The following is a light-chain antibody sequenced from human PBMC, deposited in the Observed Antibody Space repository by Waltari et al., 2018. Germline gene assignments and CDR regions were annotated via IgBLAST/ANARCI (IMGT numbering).Light chain of an antibody. CDR2: DAS. CDR3: QQRKYWPPLT. J-gene: IGKJ4*01. V-gene: IGKV3-11*01. CDR1: QSVNSY. Sequence: VLTQSPATLSLSPGERVTLSCRASQSVNSYLAWYQQKPGQAPRLLIYDASNRATGIPARFRGSGSETDFTLTISSLEPEDFAVYYCQQRKYWPPLTFGGGTKVEIK.